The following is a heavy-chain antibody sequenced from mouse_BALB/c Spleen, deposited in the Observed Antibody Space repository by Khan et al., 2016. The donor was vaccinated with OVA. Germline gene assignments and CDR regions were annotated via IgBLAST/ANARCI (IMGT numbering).Heavy chain of an antibody. J-gene: IGHJ4*01. D-gene: IGHD2-2*01. CDR3: ARSLVDYHAMDY. V-gene: IGHV5-9-3*01. CDR2: ISTGGHYT. CDR1: GFTFSNYA. Sequence: EVELVESGGGLVKPGGSLKLSCSASGFTFSNYAMSWVRQTPEKRLECVATISTGGHYTFYPDSVKGRFTISRDNAKRTLYLQRSSLRSEDTAMYYCARSLVDYHAMDYWGQGTAVTVSS.